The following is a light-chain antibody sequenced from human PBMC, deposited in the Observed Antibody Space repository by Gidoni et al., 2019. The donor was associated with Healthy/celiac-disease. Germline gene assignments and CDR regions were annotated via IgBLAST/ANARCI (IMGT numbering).Light chain of an antibody. CDR3: QQDYSTPPMCS. CDR1: QSVLYSSNNKNY. J-gene: IGKJ2*04. Sequence: DIVMTQSPDSLAVSLGERATINCKSSQSVLYSSNNKNYLAWYQQKPGQPPKLLIYWASTRESGVPDRFSGSGSGTDFTLTISSLQAEDVAVYYCQQDYSTPPMCSFGQGTKLEIK. CDR2: WAS. V-gene: IGKV4-1*01.